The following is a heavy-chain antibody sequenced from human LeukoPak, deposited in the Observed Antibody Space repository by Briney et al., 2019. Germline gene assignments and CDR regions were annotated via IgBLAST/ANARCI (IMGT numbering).Heavy chain of an antibody. Sequence: PSETLSLTCTVSGGSISSYYWSWIRQPPGKGLEWIGYIYYSGSTNYNPSLKSRVTISVDTSKNRFSLKLSSVTAADTAVYYCARGGADYYDSSGYLDYWGQGTLVTVSS. CDR1: GGSISSYY. D-gene: IGHD3-22*01. V-gene: IGHV4-59*01. CDR3: ARGGADYYDSSGYLDY. CDR2: IYYSGST. J-gene: IGHJ4*02.